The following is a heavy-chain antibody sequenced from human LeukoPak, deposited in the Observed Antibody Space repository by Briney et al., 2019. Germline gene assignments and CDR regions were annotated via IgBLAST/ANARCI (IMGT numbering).Heavy chain of an antibody. J-gene: IGHJ6*03. Sequence: GGSLRLSCAASGFPFSDFGMHWVRQAPGKGLEWVAFIRYDGSNKYYADSVKGRFTISRDNSKNTLYLQMNSLRAEDTAVYYCARSGYYYMDVWGKGTTVTISS. V-gene: IGHV3-30*02. D-gene: IGHD3-10*01. CDR1: GFPFSDFG. CDR3: ARSGYYYMDV. CDR2: IRYDGSNK.